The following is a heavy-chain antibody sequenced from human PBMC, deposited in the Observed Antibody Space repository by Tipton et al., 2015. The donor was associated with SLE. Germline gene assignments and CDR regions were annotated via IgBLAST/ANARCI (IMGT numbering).Heavy chain of an antibody. V-gene: IGHV4-59*12. CDR1: GGSINVYY. J-gene: IGHJ4*02. CDR2: VYHNGIT. CDR3: ARLVGGWHYFDY. D-gene: IGHD6-19*01. Sequence: TLSLTCSVSGGSINVYYWSWVRQPPGKGLEWIGSVYHNGITDYNPSLRRRVTTSVDTSKNHFSLKVRSVTAADTAVYYCARLVGGWHYFDYWGQGMLVSVSS.